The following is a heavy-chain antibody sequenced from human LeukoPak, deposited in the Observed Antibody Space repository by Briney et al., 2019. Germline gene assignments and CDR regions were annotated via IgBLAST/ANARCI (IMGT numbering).Heavy chain of an antibody. V-gene: IGHV1-46*01. CDR2: INPSGGST. D-gene: IGHD3-22*01. J-gene: IGHJ3*02. CDR1: GYTFTSHY. CDR3: ARGSYYYDSSGYSLDAFDI. Sequence: ASVKVSCKASGYTFTSHYMHWVRQAPGQGLEWMGIINPSGGSTSYAQKFQGRVTMTRDTSTSTVYMELSSPRSEDTAVYYCARGSYYYDSSGYSLDAFDIWGQGTMVTVSS.